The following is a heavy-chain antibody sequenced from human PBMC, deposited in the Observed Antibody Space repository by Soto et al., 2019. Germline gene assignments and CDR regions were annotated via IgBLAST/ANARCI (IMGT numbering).Heavy chain of an antibody. Sequence: EVQMLESGGGLVQPGGSLRLSCAASGFTFSSYAMSWVRQAPGKGLEWVGRIKSKGDGGTTDYAAHVKGRFTISSADSNSTMYLQMNSLQTEDTAVYYCTASTFYDSSGYRDYWGRRSLVTVS. CDR1: GFTFSSYA. V-gene: IGHV3-15*01. CDR3: TASTFYDSSGYRDY. CDR2: IKSKGDGGTT. J-gene: IGHJ4*02. D-gene: IGHD3-22*01.